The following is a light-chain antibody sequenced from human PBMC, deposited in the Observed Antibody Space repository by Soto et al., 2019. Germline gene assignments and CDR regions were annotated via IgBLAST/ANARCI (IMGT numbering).Light chain of an antibody. CDR1: QTVRGNY. CDR2: AAS. J-gene: IGKJ1*01. CDR3: HHYGPAPWT. Sequence: IVLTQSAGTLSLSPGERATLSCRASQTVRGNYLAWFQRKPGQAPRLLIYAASTRAAGVPDRFSGSGSGTDFSLIINRLEPEDFAVYYCHHYGPAPWTFGQGTKVEVK. V-gene: IGKV3-20*01.